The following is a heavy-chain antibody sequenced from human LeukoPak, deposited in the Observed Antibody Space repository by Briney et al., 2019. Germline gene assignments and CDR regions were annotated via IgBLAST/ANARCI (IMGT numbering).Heavy chain of an antibody. CDR1: GGTFSSYT. CDR3: ARGGEYSGSYDAFDI. V-gene: IGHV1-69*08. J-gene: IGHJ3*02. CDR2: IIPILGTA. Sequence: SVKVSCKASGGTFSSYTISWVRQAPGQGLEWMGRIIPILGTANYAQKFQGRVTITADKSTSTAYMELSSLRSEDTAVYYCARGGEYSGSYDAFDIWGQGTMVTVSS. D-gene: IGHD1-26*01.